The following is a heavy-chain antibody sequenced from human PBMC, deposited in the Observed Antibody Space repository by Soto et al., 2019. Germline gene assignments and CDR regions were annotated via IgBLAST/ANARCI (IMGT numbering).Heavy chain of an antibody. Sequence: EVQLLESGGGLVQPGGSLRLSCAASGFTFSSYAMSWVRQAPGKGLEWVSAISGSGGSTYYADSVKGRFTISRDNSKNTLYLQMCSRRAEDAAVYYCAKDGKTYYYDSSASIRGNAFDIWGQGTMVTVSS. D-gene: IGHD3-22*01. CDR2: ISGSGGST. CDR3: AKDGKTYYYDSSASIRGNAFDI. J-gene: IGHJ3*02. CDR1: GFTFSSYA. V-gene: IGHV3-23*01.